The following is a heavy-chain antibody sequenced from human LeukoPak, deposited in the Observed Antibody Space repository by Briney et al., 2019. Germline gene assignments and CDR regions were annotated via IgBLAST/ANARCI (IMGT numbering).Heavy chain of an antibody. Sequence: GGSLRLSCAASGFTFSSYWMSWVRQAPGKGLEWVANIKQDGSEKYYVDSVKGRFTISRDNAKNSLYLQMNSLRAEDTAVYYCARDSVHGYYDSSGYSTLSDYWGQGTLVTVST. CDR1: GFTFSSYW. CDR3: ARDSVHGYYDSSGYSTLSDY. J-gene: IGHJ4*02. D-gene: IGHD3-22*01. CDR2: IKQDGSEK. V-gene: IGHV3-7*01.